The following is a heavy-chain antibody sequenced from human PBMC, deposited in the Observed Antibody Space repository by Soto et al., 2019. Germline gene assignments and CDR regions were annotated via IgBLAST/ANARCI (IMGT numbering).Heavy chain of an antibody. CDR2: IYYSGST. Sequence: SETLSLTCTVSGGSLSSYYWSWIRQPPGKGLEWIGYIYYSGSTNYNPSLKSRVTISVDTSKNQFSLELSSVTAADTAVYYCARLYCSSTRCFDYWGQGTLVTVSS. J-gene: IGHJ4*02. V-gene: IGHV4-59*08. CDR1: GGSLSSYY. CDR3: ARLYCSSTRCFDY. D-gene: IGHD2-2*01.